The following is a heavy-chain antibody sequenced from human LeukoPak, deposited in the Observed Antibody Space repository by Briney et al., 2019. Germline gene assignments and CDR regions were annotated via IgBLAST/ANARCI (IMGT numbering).Heavy chain of an antibody. D-gene: IGHD1-14*01. J-gene: IGHJ4*02. CDR2: IVTSGTTV. Sequence: PGGSLRLSRAASGFTFCSYSMHWVRQAPGKGLEWVSYIVTSGTTVYYADSVKGRFTISRDNAKNSLYLQMNSLRDEDTAVYYCARISGITLDYWGQGTVIMVSS. CDR3: ARISGITLDY. CDR1: GFTFCSYS. V-gene: IGHV3-48*02.